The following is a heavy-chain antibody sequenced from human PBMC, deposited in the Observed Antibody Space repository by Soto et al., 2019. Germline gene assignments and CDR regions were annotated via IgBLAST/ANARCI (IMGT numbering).Heavy chain of an antibody. D-gene: IGHD4-17*01. V-gene: IGHV1-58*01. J-gene: IGHJ4*02. Sequence: SVKVSCKASGFTFTSSAAQWVRQARGQRLEWIGWIVVGSGNTNYAQKFQERVTITRDMSTSTAYMELSSLRSEDTAVYYCAARTSYDYGDYVFDYWGQGTLVTVSS. CDR1: GFTFTSSA. CDR3: AARTSYDYGDYVFDY. CDR2: IVVGSGNT.